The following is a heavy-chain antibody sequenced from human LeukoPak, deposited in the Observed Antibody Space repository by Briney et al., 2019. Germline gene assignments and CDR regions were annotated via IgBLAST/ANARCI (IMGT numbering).Heavy chain of an antibody. V-gene: IGHV4-4*02. CDR2: MYLSGTT. CDR1: GDSINSLDL. Sequence: SETLSLTCTVSGDSINSLDLWSWVRQPPGKGLEWIGEMYLSGTTHSNPSVKSRVTISVDTSKNQFSLKLSSVTAADTAVYYCARGLPGTTRAFDIWGQGTMVTVSS. CDR3: ARGLPGTTRAFDI. J-gene: IGHJ3*02. D-gene: IGHD1-1*01.